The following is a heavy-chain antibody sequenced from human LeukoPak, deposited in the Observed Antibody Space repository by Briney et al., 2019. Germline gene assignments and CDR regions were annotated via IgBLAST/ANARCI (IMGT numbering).Heavy chain of an antibody. J-gene: IGHJ6*03. CDR2: IIPILGTA. CDR3: SRYMPCSSTCCYTGEGYYYYMDV. D-gene: IGHD2-2*02. V-gene: IGHV1-69*05. Sequence: SVKVSCKASGCTFGSYGIRLVRQAPAQGLEWMGGIIPILGTANYAQKFQGRDTITKVESTSTAYMELRILRSEDTGVYYCSRYMPCSSTCCYTGEGYYYYMDVWGKGTTVTVSS. CDR1: GCTFGSYG.